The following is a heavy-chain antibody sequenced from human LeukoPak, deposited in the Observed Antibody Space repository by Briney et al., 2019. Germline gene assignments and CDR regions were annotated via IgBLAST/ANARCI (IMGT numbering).Heavy chain of an antibody. CDR1: GFTFSSYW. D-gene: IGHD6-19*01. CDR3: ARGGRSSGLYYYYYYGMDV. CDR2: IKQDGSEK. Sequence: PGGSLRLSCAASGFTFSSYWMSWVRQAPGKGLEWVANIKQDGSEKYYVDSVKGRFTISRDNAKNSLYLQMNSQRAEDTAVYYCARGGRSSGLYYYYYYGMDVWGQGTTVTVSS. J-gene: IGHJ6*02. V-gene: IGHV3-7*01.